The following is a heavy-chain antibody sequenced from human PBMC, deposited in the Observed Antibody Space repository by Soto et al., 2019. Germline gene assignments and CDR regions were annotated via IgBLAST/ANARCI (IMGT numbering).Heavy chain of an antibody. Sequence: SETLSLTCTVSGGPISSSSYYWGWIRQPPGKGLEWIGSIYYSGSTYYNPSLKSRVTISVDTSKNQFSLKLSSVTAADTAVYYCARLGVRGVIIYWGQGTLVIVSS. V-gene: IGHV4-39*01. CDR3: ARLGVRGVIIY. CDR1: GGPISSSSYY. D-gene: IGHD3-10*01. J-gene: IGHJ4*02. CDR2: IYYSGST.